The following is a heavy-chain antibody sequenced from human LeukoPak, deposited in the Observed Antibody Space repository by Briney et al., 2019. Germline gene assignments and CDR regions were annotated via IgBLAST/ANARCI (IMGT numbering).Heavy chain of an antibody. V-gene: IGHV4-59*11. CDR1: DASFSSHY. D-gene: IGHD4-17*01. CDR2: ISYTGST. J-gene: IGHJ3*02. CDR3: ARDPTTVTKGFDI. Sequence: PSETLSLTCIVSDASFSSHYWTWTRQPPGKGLEWIGYISYTGSTNYNPSLKSRVTISVDTPKNQFSLKLSSVTAADTAVYYCARDPTTVTKGFDIWGQGTMVTVSS.